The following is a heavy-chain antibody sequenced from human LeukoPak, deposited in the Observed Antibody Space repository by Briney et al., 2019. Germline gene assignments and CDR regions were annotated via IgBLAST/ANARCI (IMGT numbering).Heavy chain of an antibody. D-gene: IGHD3-22*01. Sequence: ASVKVSCKASGYTFTSYYMHWVRQAPGQGLEWMGIINPSGGSTSYAQKFQGRVTMTRDTSTSTVYMELSSLRSEDTAVYYYASSDSSGYYSGDYWGQGTLVTVSS. V-gene: IGHV1-46*01. CDR3: ASSDSSGYYSGDY. J-gene: IGHJ4*02. CDR2: INPSGGST. CDR1: GYTFTSYY.